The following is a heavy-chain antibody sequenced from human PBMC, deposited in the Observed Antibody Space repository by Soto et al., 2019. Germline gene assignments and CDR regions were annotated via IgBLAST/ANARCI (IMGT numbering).Heavy chain of an antibody. D-gene: IGHD3-16*01. J-gene: IGHJ4*02. V-gene: IGHV4-39*01. CDR2: IYYSGST. CDR1: GGSISSSSYY. CDR3: ARLGGDYVRGVDY. Sequence: SETLSLTCTVSGGSISSSSYYWGWIRQPPGKGLEWIGSIYYSGSTYYNPSLKSRVTISVDTSKNQFSLKLSSVTAADTAVYYCARLGGDYVRGVDYWGQGTLVTVSS.